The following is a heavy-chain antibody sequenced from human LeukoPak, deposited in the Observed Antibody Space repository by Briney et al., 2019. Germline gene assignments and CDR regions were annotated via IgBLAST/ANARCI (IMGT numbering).Heavy chain of an antibody. CDR2: INPNNGDT. D-gene: IGHD5-18*01. CDR1: GYTFTGYY. Sequence: GASVKVSCKASGYTFTGYYIHWLRQAPGQGLEWMGRINPNNGDTNFAQKFQGRVTMTRDTSISTAYMELSNLTSDDTAVYYCARGDKYSYSYGWWDYWGQGTLVTVSS. CDR3: ARGDKYSYSYGWWDY. J-gene: IGHJ4*02. V-gene: IGHV1-2*06.